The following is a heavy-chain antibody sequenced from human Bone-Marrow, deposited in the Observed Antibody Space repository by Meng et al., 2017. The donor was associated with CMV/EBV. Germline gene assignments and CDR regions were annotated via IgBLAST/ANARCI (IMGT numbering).Heavy chain of an antibody. D-gene: IGHD3-22*01. Sequence: QVQRQESGPRLVKPSETLSLTCTVSGDSINTYFLSWIRQPAGKGLEWIGRLYNSGSTNYNPSLNSRVTMSIDTSNKQFSLRLSSVTAADTAVYYCATRRAHSDGRGSWYYQFDHWGQGTLVTVSS. CDR1: GDSINTYF. J-gene: IGHJ4*02. V-gene: IGHV4-4*07. CDR2: LYNSGST. CDR3: ATRRAHSDGRGSWYYQFDH.